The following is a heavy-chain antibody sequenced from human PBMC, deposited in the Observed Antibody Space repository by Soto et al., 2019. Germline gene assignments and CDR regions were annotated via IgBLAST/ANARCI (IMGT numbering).Heavy chain of an antibody. CDR1: GFTFSSYS. D-gene: IGHD2-2*01. Sequence: EVQLVESGGGLVQPGGSLRLSCAASGFTFSSYSMNWVRQAPGKGLEWVSYISSSSSTIYYADSVKGRFTISRDNAKNSLELQMNSLRAEDTAVYYCARSEVGYCRSTSCPMGGGWDYYYYMDVWGKGTTVTVSS. J-gene: IGHJ6*03. CDR3: ARSEVGYCRSTSCPMGGGWDYYYYMDV. CDR2: ISSSSSTI. V-gene: IGHV3-48*01.